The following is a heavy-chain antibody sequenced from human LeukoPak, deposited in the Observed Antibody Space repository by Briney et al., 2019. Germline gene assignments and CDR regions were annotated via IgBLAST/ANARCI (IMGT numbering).Heavy chain of an antibody. CDR2: ISYDGSNK. Sequence: GGSLRLSCAASGFTFSGYGMHWVRQAPGKGLEWVATISYDGSNKNYADSVKGRFTISRDNSKNTLYLQMKSLRAEDTAVYYCAKGYGDYLADYWGQGTLVTVSS. D-gene: IGHD4-17*01. CDR3: AKGYGDYLADY. V-gene: IGHV3-30*18. CDR1: GFTFSGYG. J-gene: IGHJ4*02.